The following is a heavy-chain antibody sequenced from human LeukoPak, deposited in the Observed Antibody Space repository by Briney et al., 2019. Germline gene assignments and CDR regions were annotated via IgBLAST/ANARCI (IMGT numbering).Heavy chain of an antibody. CDR3: ARHRCSGGSCYPMNWFDP. CDR2: IYYSGST. Sequence: SETLSLTCTVSGGSISNNNYYWGWIRQPPGKGLEWIGSIYYSGSTYYNPSLKSRVTISVDTSKNQFSLKLSSVTAADTAVYYCARHRCSGGSCYPMNWFDPWGQGTLVTVSS. J-gene: IGHJ5*02. V-gene: IGHV4-39*01. D-gene: IGHD2-15*01. CDR1: GGSISNNNYY.